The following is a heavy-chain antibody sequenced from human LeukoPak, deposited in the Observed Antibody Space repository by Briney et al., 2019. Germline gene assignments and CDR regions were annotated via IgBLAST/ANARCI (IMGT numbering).Heavy chain of an antibody. Sequence: SGGSLTLSCEASGFTFNIYWMSWVRQAPGKGLEWVANVKQDGTEKFFVDSVKGRFTISRDNAKNSVYLQMNSLRAEDTAVYYCAIGNPIFSPFDPWGQGTLVTVSS. CDR2: VKQDGTEK. CDR3: AIGNPIFSPFDP. D-gene: IGHD3-10*01. J-gene: IGHJ5*02. CDR1: GFTFNIYW. V-gene: IGHV3-7*01.